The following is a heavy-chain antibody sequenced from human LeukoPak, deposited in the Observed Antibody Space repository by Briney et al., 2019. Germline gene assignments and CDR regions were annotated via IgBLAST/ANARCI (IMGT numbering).Heavy chain of an antibody. J-gene: IGHJ4*02. CDR1: GGTFSSYA. CDR2: IIPILGIA. Sequence: ASVKVSCKASGGTFSSYAISWVRQAPGQGLEWMGRIIPILGIANYAQKFQGRVTITADKSTSTAYMELSSLRSEDTAVYYCARRGSWSLFDYWGQGTLVTVSS. D-gene: IGHD6-13*01. V-gene: IGHV1-69*04. CDR3: ARRGSWSLFDY.